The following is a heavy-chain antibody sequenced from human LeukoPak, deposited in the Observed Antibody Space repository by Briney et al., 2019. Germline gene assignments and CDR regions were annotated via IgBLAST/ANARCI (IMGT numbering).Heavy chain of an antibody. D-gene: IGHD5-12*01. CDR1: GGSISSYY. J-gene: IGHJ4*02. V-gene: IGHV4-4*09. Sequence: PSETLSLTCTVSGGSISSYYWSWIRQPPGKGLEWIGYIYTSGSTNYNPSLKSRVTISVDTSKNQFSLKLSSVTAADTAVYYCARMSGGYGGLNYWGQGTLVTVSS. CDR3: ARMSGGYGGLNY. CDR2: IYTSGST.